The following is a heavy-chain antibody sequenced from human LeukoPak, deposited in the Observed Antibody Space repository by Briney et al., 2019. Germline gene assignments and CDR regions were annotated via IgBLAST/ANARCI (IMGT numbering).Heavy chain of an antibody. Sequence: ASVKVSCKASGYTFTGYYMHWVRQAPGQGLEWMGWINPNSGGTNYAQKFQGRVTMTRDTSISTAYMELSRLRSDDTAVYYCARDLILSGDGYDCWGQGTLVTVSS. V-gene: IGHV1-2*02. J-gene: IGHJ4*02. CDR1: GYTFTGYY. CDR3: ARDLILSGDGYDC. CDR2: INPNSGGT. D-gene: IGHD5-24*01.